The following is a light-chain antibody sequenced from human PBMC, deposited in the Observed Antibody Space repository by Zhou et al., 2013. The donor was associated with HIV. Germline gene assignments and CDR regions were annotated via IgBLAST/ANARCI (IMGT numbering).Light chain of an antibody. Sequence: EIVLTQSPATLSMSPGERATLSCRASQSVSSYLAWYQQKPGQAPRLLIYGASTRATGIPARFSGSGSGTEFTLTISSLQSEDFAVYYCQQYDTWPSFGQGTKLQIK. V-gene: IGKV3-15*01. J-gene: IGKJ2*01. CDR2: GAS. CDR1: QSVSSY. CDR3: QQYDTWPS.